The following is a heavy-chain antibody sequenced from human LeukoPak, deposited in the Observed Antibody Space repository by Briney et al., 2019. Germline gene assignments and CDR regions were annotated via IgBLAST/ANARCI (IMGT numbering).Heavy chain of an antibody. CDR1: GGSFSGYY. V-gene: IGHV4-34*01. CDR2: INHSGIT. D-gene: IGHD1-1*01. Sequence: PSETLSLTCAVYGGSFSGYYWSWIRQPPGKGLEWIGEINHSGITNYNPSLKSRVTISVDTSKNQVSLKVTSVTAADMAIYYCARGGGNWYMDVWGEGTTVTVSS. CDR3: ARGGGNWYMDV. J-gene: IGHJ6*03.